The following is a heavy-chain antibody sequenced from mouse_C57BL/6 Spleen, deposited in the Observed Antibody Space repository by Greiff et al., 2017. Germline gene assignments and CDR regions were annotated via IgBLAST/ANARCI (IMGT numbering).Heavy chain of an antibody. D-gene: IGHD2-4*01. CDR2: ISDGGSYT. Sequence: EVQGVESGGGLVKPGGSLKLSCAASGFTFSSYAMSWVRQTPEKRLEWVATISDGGSYTYYPDNVKGRFTISRDNAKNNLYLQMSHLKSEDTAMYYCARGGYDYDGYYAMDYWGQGTSVTVSS. CDR1: GFTFSSYA. V-gene: IGHV5-4*01. J-gene: IGHJ4*01. CDR3: ARGGYDYDGYYAMDY.